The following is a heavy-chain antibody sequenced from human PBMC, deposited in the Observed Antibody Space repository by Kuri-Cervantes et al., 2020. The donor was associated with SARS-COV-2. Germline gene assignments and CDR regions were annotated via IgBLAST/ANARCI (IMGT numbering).Heavy chain of an antibody. CDR3: ARDNVLFSGSGFDY. Sequence: LRLSCAVSGGSISSGGYSWSWIRQPPGKGLEWIGYIYHSGSTYYNPSLKSRVTISVDRSKNQFSLKLSSVTAEDTAVYYCARDNVLFSGSGFDYWGQGTLVTVSS. D-gene: IGHD1-26*01. CDR2: IYHSGST. CDR1: GGSISSGGYS. V-gene: IGHV4-30-2*02. J-gene: IGHJ4*02.